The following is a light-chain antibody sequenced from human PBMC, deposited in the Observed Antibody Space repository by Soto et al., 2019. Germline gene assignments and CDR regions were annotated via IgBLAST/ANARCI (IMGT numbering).Light chain of an antibody. CDR1: TSAES. CDR2: DVT. CDR3: SSYTSDITLV. V-gene: IGLV2-14*03. J-gene: IGLJ2*01. Sequence: QSVLTQPASVSGSPGRSITISCTGITSAESASWYQQHPDKAPKLIIYDVTNRPSGVSDRFSGSRSGNTASLTISGLQAEDEADYYCSSYTSDITLVFGGGTKLTVL.